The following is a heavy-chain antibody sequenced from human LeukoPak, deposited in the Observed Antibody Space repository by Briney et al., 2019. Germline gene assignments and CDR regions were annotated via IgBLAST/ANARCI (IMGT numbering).Heavy chain of an antibody. J-gene: IGHJ4*02. Sequence: ASVKVSCKASGYTFTSYGISWVRQAPGQGLEWMGWMNPNSGNTGYAQKFQGRVTITSNTSISTTYMELSSLRSEDTAVYYCARGRGDYWGQGTLVTVSS. V-gene: IGHV1-8*03. CDR3: ARGRGDY. CDR2: MNPNSGNT. CDR1: GYTFTSYG.